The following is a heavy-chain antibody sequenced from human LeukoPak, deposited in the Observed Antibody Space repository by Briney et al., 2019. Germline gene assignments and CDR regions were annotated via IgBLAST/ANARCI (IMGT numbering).Heavy chain of an antibody. Sequence: GGSLRLSCAASGFTFSAYNMNWVRQAPGKGLEWVSSIHITSDWVYYADSVKGRFTISRDSAKNSLYLQMNSLRAEDTAVYYCAKDAYDSSGYYDRWAFDIWGQGTMVTVSS. CDR3: AKDAYDSSGYYDRWAFDI. V-gene: IGHV3-21*04. D-gene: IGHD3-22*01. J-gene: IGHJ3*02. CDR2: IHITSDWV. CDR1: GFTFSAYN.